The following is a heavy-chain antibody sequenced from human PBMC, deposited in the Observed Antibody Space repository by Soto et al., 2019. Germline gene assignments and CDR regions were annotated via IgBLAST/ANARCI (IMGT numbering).Heavy chain of an antibody. J-gene: IGHJ6*03. CDR1: GYTFTSYD. D-gene: IGHD2-2*01. V-gene: IGHV1-8*01. Sequence: EASVKVSCKASGYTFTSYDINWVRQATGQGLEWMGWMNPNSGNTGYAQKFQGRVTMTRNTSISTAYMELSSLRSEDTAVYYCARGRVLGYCSSTSCYASRYTYYYYYYMDVWGKGTTVTVSS. CDR2: MNPNSGNT. CDR3: ARGRVLGYCSSTSCYASRYTYYYYYYMDV.